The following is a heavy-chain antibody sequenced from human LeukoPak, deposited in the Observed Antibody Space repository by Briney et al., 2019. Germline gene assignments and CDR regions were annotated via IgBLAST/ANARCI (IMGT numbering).Heavy chain of an antibody. CDR3: AREIRLAVAGNYFDY. CDR1: GGSFSGYY. V-gene: IGHV4-34*01. CDR2: INHSGST. Sequence: PSETLSLTCAVYGGSFSGYYWSWIRQPPGKGLEWIGEINHSGSTNYNPSLKSRVTISVDTSKNQFSLKLSSVTAADTAVYYCAREIRLAVAGNYFDYWGQGTLVTVSS. D-gene: IGHD6-19*01. J-gene: IGHJ4*02.